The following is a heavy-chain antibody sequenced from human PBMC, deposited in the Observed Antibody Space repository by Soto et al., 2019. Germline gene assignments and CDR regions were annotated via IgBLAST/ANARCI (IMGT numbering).Heavy chain of an antibody. CDR1: GFTFSNAW. Sequence: EVQLVESGGDLVKPGGSLRLSSAASGFTFSNAWMNWVRQAPGKGLEWVGRIKSKTDGGTTDYAAPVKGRFTISRDDSKNTVCLQMNGLKTEDTAVYYCTTEYYFGSGKDYWGQGTLVTVSS. J-gene: IGHJ4*02. CDR2: IKSKTDGGTT. V-gene: IGHV3-15*07. D-gene: IGHD3-10*01. CDR3: TTEYYFGSGKDY.